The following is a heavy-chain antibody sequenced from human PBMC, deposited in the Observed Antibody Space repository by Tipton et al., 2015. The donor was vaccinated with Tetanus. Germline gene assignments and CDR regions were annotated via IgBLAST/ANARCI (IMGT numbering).Heavy chain of an antibody. J-gene: IGHJ5*02. CDR3: ASSYCSGGSCYSGWFDP. CDR2: IYYSGST. CDR1: GGSISSGDYY. V-gene: IGHV4-30-4*01. D-gene: IGHD2-15*01. Sequence: TLSLTCTVSGGSISSGDYYWSWIRQPPGKGLEWIGYIYYSGSTYYNPSLKSRVTISVDTSKNQFSLKLSSVTAADTAVYYCASSYCSGGSCYSGWFDPWGQGTLVTVSS.